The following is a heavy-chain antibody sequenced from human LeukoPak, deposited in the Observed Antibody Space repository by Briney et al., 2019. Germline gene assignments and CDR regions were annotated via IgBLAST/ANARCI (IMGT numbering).Heavy chain of an antibody. CDR3: ARGLFGVINPTDY. Sequence: GGSLRPSCAASGFTFSNYAMHWVRQAPGKGLEWVSSISSSGTYLYYADSVKGRFTISRDNAKDSLYLQMNSLRVEDTAVYFCARGLFGVINPTDYWGQGTLVTVSS. CDR1: GFTFSNYA. V-gene: IGHV3-21*01. CDR2: ISSSGTYL. D-gene: IGHD3-3*01. J-gene: IGHJ4*02.